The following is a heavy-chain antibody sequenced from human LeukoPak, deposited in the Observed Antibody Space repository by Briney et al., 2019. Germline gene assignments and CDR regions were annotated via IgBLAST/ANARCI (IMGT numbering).Heavy chain of an antibody. V-gene: IGHV3-23*01. Sequence: GGSLRLSWVASGSTFSNYLMNWVRQAPGKGLEWVSGISHSGSSIYYADSVKGRFTISRDNSKNTLYLQMDRLRVEDTAVYYCAMALDYWGQGTLVTVSS. CDR3: AMALDY. CDR1: GSTFSNYL. J-gene: IGHJ4*02. CDR2: ISHSGSSI.